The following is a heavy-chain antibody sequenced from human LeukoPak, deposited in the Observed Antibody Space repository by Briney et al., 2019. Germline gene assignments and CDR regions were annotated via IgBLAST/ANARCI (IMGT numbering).Heavy chain of an antibody. CDR2: ISQTGTT. CDR1: DDSIYSNKW. D-gene: IGHD6-19*01. V-gene: IGHV4-4*02. CDR3: ASHMAVAGTRGFDD. Sequence: PSETLSLTCAVFDDSIYSNKWWSWVRQPPGKGLEWIGEISQTGTTYYDPSLKSRTTISIDRFKNHFSLTLTSATAADTAVYFCASHMAVAGTRGFDDWGPGTLVTVSS. J-gene: IGHJ4*02.